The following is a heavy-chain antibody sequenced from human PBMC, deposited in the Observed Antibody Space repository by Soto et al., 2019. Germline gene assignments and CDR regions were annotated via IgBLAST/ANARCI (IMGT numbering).Heavy chain of an antibody. J-gene: IGHJ4*02. V-gene: IGHV4-30-4*01. Sequence: QVQLQESGPGLVRPSATLSLTCTVSGDSMSSGYHSWSWIRQSPDKGLEWTGHIFSDGSSYKNPSLHGRVTISLDMSQTHFSLKLTSVSAADTAVYYCARGPSGDKVHYWGQGTLVTVSS. CDR3: ARGPSGDKVHY. CDR1: GDSMSSGYHS. CDR2: IFSDGSS. D-gene: IGHD7-27*01.